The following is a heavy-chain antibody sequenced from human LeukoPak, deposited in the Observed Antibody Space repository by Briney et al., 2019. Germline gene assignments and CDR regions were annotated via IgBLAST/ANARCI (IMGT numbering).Heavy chain of an antibody. CDR2: INHSGST. V-gene: IGHV4-34*01. Sequence: SETLSLTCAVYGGSFSGYYRSWIRQPPGKGLEWIGEINHSGSTNYNPSLKSRVTISVDTSKNQFSLKLSSVTAADTAVYYCARGIPVWLGNWFDPWGQGTLVTVSS. D-gene: IGHD6-19*01. J-gene: IGHJ5*02. CDR1: GGSFSGYY. CDR3: ARGIPVWLGNWFDP.